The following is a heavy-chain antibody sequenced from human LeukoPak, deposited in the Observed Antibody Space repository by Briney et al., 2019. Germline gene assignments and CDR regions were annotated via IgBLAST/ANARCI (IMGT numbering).Heavy chain of an antibody. CDR1: GGTFSSYA. J-gene: IGHJ4*02. V-gene: IGHV1-69*04. Sequence: SVKVSCKASGGTFSSYAISWVRQTPGQGLEWMGRIIPILGAANYAQKFQGRVTMTADRSTNTVYMELSSLRSEDTAVYYCARAPDYYGSRSYYWIYWGQGTLVTVSS. CDR3: ARAPDYYGSRSYYWIY. CDR2: IIPILGAA. D-gene: IGHD3-10*01.